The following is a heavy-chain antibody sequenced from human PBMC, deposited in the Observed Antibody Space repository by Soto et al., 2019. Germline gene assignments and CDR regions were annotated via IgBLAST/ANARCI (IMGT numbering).Heavy chain of an antibody. CDR1: GFSLNTSGMG. V-gene: IGHV2-5*01. D-gene: IGHD2-2*01. J-gene: IGHJ4*01. Sequence: SGPTLVNPTQTLTLTCTFSGFSLNTSGMGVGWVRQPPGKALEWLALIYWNDDKRYRPSLNSRLTIAKDTSKSQVVLTVTNVDPVDTATYYCAHTKIVVVPAATHNFDYWGQGILVTVSS. CDR2: IYWNDDK. CDR3: AHTKIVVVPAATHNFDY.